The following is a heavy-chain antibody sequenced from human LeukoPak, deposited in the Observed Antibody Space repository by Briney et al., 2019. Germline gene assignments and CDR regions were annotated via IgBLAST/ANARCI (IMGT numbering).Heavy chain of an antibody. CDR1: GFTFSSHW. CDR3: VRDHPAAGLIFDY. J-gene: IGHJ4*02. CDR2: INQDGSEK. Sequence: GGSLRLPCAASGFTFSSHWMSWVRQTPGKGLEWVANINQDGSEKYYVDSVKGRFTISRDNAKNSLYLQVNSLRAEDTAAYYCVRDHPAAGLIFDYWGQGTLVTVSS. D-gene: IGHD6-13*01. V-gene: IGHV3-7*03.